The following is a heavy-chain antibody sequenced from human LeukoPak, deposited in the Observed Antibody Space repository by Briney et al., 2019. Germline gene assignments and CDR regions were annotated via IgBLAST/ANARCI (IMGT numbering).Heavy chain of an antibody. V-gene: IGHV3-66*01. CDR3: ATDRPVY. Sequence: GKGLELVSVIYPGGSTYYADAVKGRFIISRDNSNNTLYLQMNNLRAEDTAVYYCATDRPVYWGQGTLVTVSS. CDR2: IYPGGST. J-gene: IGHJ4*02.